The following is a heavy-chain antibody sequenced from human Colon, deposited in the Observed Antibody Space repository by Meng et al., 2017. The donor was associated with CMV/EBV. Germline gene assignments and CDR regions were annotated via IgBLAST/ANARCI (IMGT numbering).Heavy chain of an antibody. D-gene: IGHD3-3*01. V-gene: IGHV1-18*01. CDR2: ISAYNGNT. CDR1: GYTFTSYG. CDR3: ARADDFWSGYSSYYYYYGMDV. Sequence: ASVKVSCKASGYTFTSYGISWVRQAPGQGLEWMGWISAYNGNTNYAQKLQGRVTMTTDTSTSTAYMELRSLRSDDTAVYYCARADDFWSGYSSYYYYYGMDVWGQGTTVTVSS. J-gene: IGHJ6*02.